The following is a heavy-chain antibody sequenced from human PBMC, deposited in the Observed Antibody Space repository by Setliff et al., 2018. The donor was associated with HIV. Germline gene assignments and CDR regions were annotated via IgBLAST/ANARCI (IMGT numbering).Heavy chain of an antibody. CDR3: ARDPDCSSATCPSGYAFDI. V-gene: IGHV1-3*02. J-gene: IGHJ3*02. Sequence: ASVKVSCKASGYTFTYYTMHWVRQAPGQRLEWMGWSNGGNGNTKYSQEFQGRVTITRDTSASTDYMELSSLRSEDMAVYYCARDPDCSSATCPSGYAFDIWGQRTMVTVSS. D-gene: IGHD2-2*01. CDR1: GYTFTYYT. CDR2: SNGGNGNT.